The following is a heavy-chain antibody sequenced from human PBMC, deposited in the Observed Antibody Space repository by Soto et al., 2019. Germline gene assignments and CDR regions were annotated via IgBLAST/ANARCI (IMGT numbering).Heavy chain of an antibody. D-gene: IGHD3-16*01. Sequence: SETLSITCAVPGGSFRGYFWSWIRQSPDKGLEWIGEINDSGNTYYNPSFKSRLTISVDTSRSQISLRMTSVTAADSAVYYCQGGDFWGQGTRVTVSS. CDR2: INDSGNT. J-gene: IGHJ4*02. V-gene: IGHV4-34*01. CDR1: GGSFRGYF. CDR3: QGGDF.